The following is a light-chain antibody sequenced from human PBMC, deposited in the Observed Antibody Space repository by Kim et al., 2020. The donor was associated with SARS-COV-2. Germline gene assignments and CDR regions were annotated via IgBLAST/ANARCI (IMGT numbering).Light chain of an antibody. CDR1: QSVSSGD. CDR3: QQFGGSPYT. CDR2: ATT. V-gene: IGKV3-20*01. J-gene: IGKJ2*01. Sequence: SPGERATLSCRASQSVSSGDLAWYQQKPGQAPRLLIYATTSRATGTPDRFSGSGSGTDFTLTISRLEPEDFAVYYCQQFGGSPYTFGQGTKVDIK.